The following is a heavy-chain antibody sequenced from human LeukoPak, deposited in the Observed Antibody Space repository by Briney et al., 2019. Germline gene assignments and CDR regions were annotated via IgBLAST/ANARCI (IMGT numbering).Heavy chain of an antibody. Sequence: ASVKVSCKASGYTFTSYDINWVRQATGQGLEWMGWMNPNSGNTGYAQKFQGRVTMTRNTSISTAYMELSSLRSEDTAVYYCARGPTTIFGVVILRPLDYWGQGTLVTVSS. CDR3: ARGPTTIFGVVILRPLDY. J-gene: IGHJ4*02. CDR2: MNPNSGNT. V-gene: IGHV1-8*01. CDR1: GYTFTSYD. D-gene: IGHD3-3*01.